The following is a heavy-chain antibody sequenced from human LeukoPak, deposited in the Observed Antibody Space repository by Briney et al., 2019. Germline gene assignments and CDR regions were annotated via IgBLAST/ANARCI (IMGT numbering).Heavy chain of an antibody. CDR2: ISSSSTI. D-gene: IGHD3-16*01. Sequence: PGGSLRLSCAASGFTFSSYSMNWVRQAPGKGLEWVSYISSSSTIYYADSVKGRFTISRNNAKNSLYLQVNSLRAEDTAVYYCARDGAYTKSYYYYYYMDVWGKGTTVTVSS. V-gene: IGHV3-48*01. CDR3: ARDGAYTKSYYYYYYMDV. J-gene: IGHJ6*03. CDR1: GFTFSSYS.